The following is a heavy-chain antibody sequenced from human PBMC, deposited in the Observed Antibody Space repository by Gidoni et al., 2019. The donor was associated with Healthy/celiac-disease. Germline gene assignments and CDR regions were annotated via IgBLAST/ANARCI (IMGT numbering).Heavy chain of an antibody. Sequence: EVQLLESGGGLVQPGGSLRLSCAASGFTFSSYAMSWVRQAPGKGLDWVSAISGRGGSTYYADSVKGGFTIARDNSKNTLYLQMNSLRAEDTAVYYCARRYYDDSSGYSGFDYWGQGTLVTVSS. CDR3: ARRYYDDSSGYSGFDY. CDR2: ISGRGGST. D-gene: IGHD3-22*01. V-gene: IGHV3-23*01. CDR1: GFTFSSYA. J-gene: IGHJ4*02.